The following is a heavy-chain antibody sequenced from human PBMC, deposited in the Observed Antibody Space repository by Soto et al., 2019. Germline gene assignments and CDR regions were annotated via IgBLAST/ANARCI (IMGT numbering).Heavy chain of an antibody. J-gene: IGHJ5*02. CDR2: ISSSSSYI. V-gene: IGHV3-21*01. CDR3: ANGLTGEGPTSTSAKYNWFDP. CDR1: GFTFSSYS. D-gene: IGHD7-27*01. Sequence: GGSLRLSCAASGFTFSSYSMNWVRQAPGKGLEWVSSISSSSSYIYYADSVKGRFTISRDNAKNSLYLQMNSLRAEDTAVYYCANGLTGEGPTSTSAKYNWFDPWGQGTLVTVSS.